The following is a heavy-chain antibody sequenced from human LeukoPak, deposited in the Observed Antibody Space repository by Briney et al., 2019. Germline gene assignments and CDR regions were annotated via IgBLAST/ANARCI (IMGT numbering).Heavy chain of an antibody. CDR3: ARGSAIQGDY. Sequence: SETLSLNCTVSGGSISSGGYYWRWIRQHPGKGLEWIGYIYYSGSTYYNPSLKSRVTISVDTSKNQFSLKPSSVTAADTAVYYCARGSAIQGDYWGQGTLVTVSS. CDR1: GGSISSGGYY. V-gene: IGHV4-31*03. CDR2: IYYSGST. D-gene: IGHD2-21*01. J-gene: IGHJ4*02.